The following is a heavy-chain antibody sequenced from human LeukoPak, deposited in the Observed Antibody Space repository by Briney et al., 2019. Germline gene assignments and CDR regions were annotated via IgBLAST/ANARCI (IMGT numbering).Heavy chain of an antibody. Sequence: SETLSLTCAVYGGSFSGYYWSWIRQPPGKGLEWIGEINHSGSTNYNPSLKSRVTISVDTSKNQFSLKLSSVTAADTAVYYCARGRIRYGSGSYKVYYYYGMDAWGQGTTVTVSS. CDR1: GGSFSGYY. V-gene: IGHV4-34*01. CDR3: ARGRIRYGSGSYKVYYYYGMDA. J-gene: IGHJ6*02. D-gene: IGHD3-10*01. CDR2: INHSGST.